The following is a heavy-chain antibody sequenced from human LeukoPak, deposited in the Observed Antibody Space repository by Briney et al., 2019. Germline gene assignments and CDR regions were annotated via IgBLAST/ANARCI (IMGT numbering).Heavy chain of an antibody. D-gene: IGHD2-15*01. J-gene: IGHJ4*02. CDR3: ARLRLGYCSGGSCYSEGQDY. CDR2: IIPIFGTA. Sequence: SVKVSCKASGGTFSSYAISWVRQAPGQGLEWMGGIIPIFGTANYAQKFQGRVTITADESTSTAYMELSSLRSEDTAVYYCARLRLGYCSGGSCYSEGQDYWGQGTLVTVSS. V-gene: IGHV1-69*13. CDR1: GGTFSSYA.